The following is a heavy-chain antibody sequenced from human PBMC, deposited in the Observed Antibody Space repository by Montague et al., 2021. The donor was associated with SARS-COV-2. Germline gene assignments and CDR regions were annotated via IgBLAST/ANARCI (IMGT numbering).Heavy chain of an antibody. D-gene: IGHD6-13*01. CDR3: ARDTPKQLNYYYGMDV. Sequence: SLRLSCAASGFTVSNHYMSWVRQAPGKGLEWVSDIYSGGSTYYADSVKGSFTISSDNSKNTVYLQMNSLRAEDTAVYYCARDTPKQLNYYYGMDVWGQGTTVTVSS. CDR2: IYSGGST. V-gene: IGHV3-66*01. J-gene: IGHJ6*02. CDR1: GFTVSNHY.